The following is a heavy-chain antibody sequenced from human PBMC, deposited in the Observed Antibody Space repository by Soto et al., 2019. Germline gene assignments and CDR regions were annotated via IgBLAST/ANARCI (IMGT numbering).Heavy chain of an antibody. Sequence: QVQLVESGGGVVQPGRSLRLSCAASGFTFSSYGMHWVRQAPGKGLEWVAVISYDGSNKYYADSVKGRFTISRDNSKNTRYLEMNSLRAEDTAVYDCAKGLYCSSTSGDGDCQHWGQGTLVTVSS. CDR3: AKGLYCSSTSGDGDCQH. V-gene: IGHV3-30*18. J-gene: IGHJ1*01. CDR2: ISYDGSNK. CDR1: GFTFSSYG. D-gene: IGHD2-2*01.